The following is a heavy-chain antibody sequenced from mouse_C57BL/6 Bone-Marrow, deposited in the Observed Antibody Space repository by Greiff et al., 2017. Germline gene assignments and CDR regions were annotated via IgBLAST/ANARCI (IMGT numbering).Heavy chain of an antibody. CDR1: GYTFTGYW. D-gene: IGHD1-1*01. V-gene: IGHV1-9*01. CDR3: ARPLVYYYGSSSFAY. CDR2: ILPGSGST. J-gene: IGHJ3*01. Sequence: VKLQQSGAELMKPGASVKLSCKATGYTFTGYWIEWVKQRPGHGLEWIGEILPGSGSTNYNEKFKGKATFTADTSSNTAYMQLSSLTTEDSAIYYCARPLVYYYGSSSFAYWGQGTLVTVSA.